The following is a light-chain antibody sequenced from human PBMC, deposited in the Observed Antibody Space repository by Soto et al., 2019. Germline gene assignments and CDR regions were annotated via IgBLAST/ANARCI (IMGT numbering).Light chain of an antibody. V-gene: IGKV3-15*01. J-gene: IGKJ1*01. Sequence: ETVLTQSPATLSVSPGETATLSCTTSQGLNRNLAWYQQKLGQAPRVLIYGASTRAAGIPARFSGSGSGTEFILTISILQSEDFAVYYCHEYNTWPWTFGQGTKVEIK. CDR1: QGLNRN. CDR2: GAS. CDR3: HEYNTWPWT.